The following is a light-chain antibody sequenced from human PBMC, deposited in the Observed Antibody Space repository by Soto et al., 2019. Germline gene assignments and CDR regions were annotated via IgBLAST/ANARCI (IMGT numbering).Light chain of an antibody. CDR1: QSVSSSQ. CDR3: QQYATSPHT. J-gene: IGKJ2*01. CDR2: GAS. V-gene: IGKV3-20*01. Sequence: ELVLTQSPVTLSLSPGESATLSCRASQSVSSSQVAWYQQKPGQAPRLLIYGASSRATGIPDRFSGVGSETDFTLTINRLEPEDFAVYYCQQYATSPHTFGQGTKLEIK.